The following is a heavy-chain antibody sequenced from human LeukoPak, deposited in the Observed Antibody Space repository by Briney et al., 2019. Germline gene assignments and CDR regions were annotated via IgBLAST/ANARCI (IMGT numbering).Heavy chain of an antibody. J-gene: IGHJ6*02. Sequence: PGGSLRLSCAASGFTFGTYSMNWVRQAPGKGLEWVSYISSSSNTKYYADSVKGRFTISRDNAKNSLYLQMSSLGDEDTAVYYCARTYYYDNSLYGMDVWGQGATVTVSS. V-gene: IGHV3-48*02. D-gene: IGHD3-22*01. CDR2: ISSSSNTK. CDR3: ARTYYYDNSLYGMDV. CDR1: GFTFGTYS.